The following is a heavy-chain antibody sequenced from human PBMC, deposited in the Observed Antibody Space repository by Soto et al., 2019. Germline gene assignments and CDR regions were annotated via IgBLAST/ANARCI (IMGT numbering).Heavy chain of an antibody. J-gene: IGHJ4*02. V-gene: IGHV4-34*01. CDR1: GGSFSGYY. D-gene: IGHD1-26*01. Sequence: QVQLQQWGAGLLKPSETLSLTCAVYGGSFSGYYWSWIRQPPGKGLEWIGEINHSGSTNYNPSLKIRANICGDTSRNQFSLTLSSVTAADTAVYYCARRGARHDYWGQGTMVTVSS. CDR2: INHSGST. CDR3: ARRGARHDY.